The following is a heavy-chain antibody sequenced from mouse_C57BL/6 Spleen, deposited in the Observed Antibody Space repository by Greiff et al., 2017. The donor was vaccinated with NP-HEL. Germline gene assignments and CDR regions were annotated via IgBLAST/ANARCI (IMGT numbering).Heavy chain of an antibody. CDR1: GYSITSGYY. CDR3: AREHDGYDYFDY. D-gene: IGHD2-3*01. CDR2: ISYDGSN. V-gene: IGHV3-6*01. J-gene: IGHJ2*01. Sequence: EVKLQESGPGLVKPSQSLSLTCSVTGYSITSGYYWNWIRQFPGNKLEWMGYISYDGSNNYNPSLKNRISITRDKSKNQFFLKLKSVTTEDTATYYCAREHDGYDYFDYWGQGTTLTVSS.